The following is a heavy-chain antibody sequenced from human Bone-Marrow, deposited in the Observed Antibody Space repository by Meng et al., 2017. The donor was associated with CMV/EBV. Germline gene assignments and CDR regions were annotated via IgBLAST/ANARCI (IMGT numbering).Heavy chain of an antibody. Sequence: SETLSFTCTVSGGSISSSSYYWGWIRQPPGKGLEWIGSIYYSGSTYYNPSLKSRVTISVDTSKNQFSLKLSSVTAADTAVYYCARGTYYDIPFAYWGQGKLVHVAS. CDR2: IYYSGST. V-gene: IGHV4-39*07. CDR1: GGSISSSSYY. J-gene: IGHJ4*02. D-gene: IGHD3-9*01. CDR3: ARGTYYDIPFAY.